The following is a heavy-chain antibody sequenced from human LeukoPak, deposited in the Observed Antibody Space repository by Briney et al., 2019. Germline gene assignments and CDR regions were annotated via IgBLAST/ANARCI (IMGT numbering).Heavy chain of an antibody. CDR3: AAWFGESVP. Sequence: GGSLRLSCAASGFTFTSAWMSWLRQTPEKGLEWVAHMNEDGSGRFYVDSAKGRFTISRDYTQNSVYLQMNSLRVEDTAVYYCAAWFGESVPWGQGNLVTVSS. V-gene: IGHV3-7*03. D-gene: IGHD3-10*01. CDR2: MNEDGSGR. CDR1: GFTFTSAW. J-gene: IGHJ5*02.